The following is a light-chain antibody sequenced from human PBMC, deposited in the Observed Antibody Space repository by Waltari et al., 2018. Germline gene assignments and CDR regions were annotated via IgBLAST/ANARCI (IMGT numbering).Light chain of an antibody. V-gene: IGKV3-15*01. CDR2: GAS. J-gene: IGKJ2*03. CDR1: ESVSSN. Sequence: DIVMTPSPAYLSASPGEGVTLSCRASESVSSNVAWYQQKPGQAPRLLIYGASTRATGIPARFSGSGSGTEFTLTISSMQSEDFAVYYCQQYNHWPPYSFGQGTKLEIK. CDR3: QQYNHWPPYS.